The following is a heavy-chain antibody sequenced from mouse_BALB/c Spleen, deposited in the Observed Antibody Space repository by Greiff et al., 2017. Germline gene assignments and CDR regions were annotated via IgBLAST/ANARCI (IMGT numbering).Heavy chain of an antibody. D-gene: IGHD2-1*01. V-gene: IGHV14-3*02. CDR1: GFNIKDTY. Sequence: EVQLQQSGAELVKPGASVKLSCTASGFNIKDTYMHWVKQRPEQGLEWIGRIDPANGNTKYDPKFQGKATITADTSSNTAYLQLSSLTSEDTAVYYCANGNHLYWYFDVWGAGTTVTVAS. CDR2: IDPANGNT. CDR3: ANGNHLYWYFDV. J-gene: IGHJ1*01.